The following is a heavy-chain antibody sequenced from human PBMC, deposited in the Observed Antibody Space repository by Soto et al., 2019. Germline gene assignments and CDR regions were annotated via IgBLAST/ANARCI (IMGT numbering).Heavy chain of an antibody. J-gene: IGHJ5*02. D-gene: IGHD5-18*01. V-gene: IGHV4-31*03. CDR3: VRALRPTAMVYHWLDP. CDR1: GASVSTGAYY. Sequence: SETLSLTCTVSGASVSTGAYYWGWVRQRPGRGLEWIGYVYESGYTYYNMSLKSRLTISLDRSNNQFSLGLTSVTAADTAVYYCVRALRPTAMVYHWLDPCGQGTLVTVSS. CDR2: VYESGYT.